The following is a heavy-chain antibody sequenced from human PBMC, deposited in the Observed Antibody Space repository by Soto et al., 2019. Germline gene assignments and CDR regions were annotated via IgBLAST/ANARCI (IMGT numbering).Heavy chain of an antibody. V-gene: IGHV4-61*01. D-gene: IGHD2-2*02. J-gene: IGHJ6*02. CDR1: GGSVSSDSHY. CDR3: ARFVRSCSGTTCYTRADV. CDR2: IYSSGST. Sequence: SETLSLTCTVSGGSVSSDSHYWSGIRHPPGKRLEWIGFIYSSGSTNYNPSLKSRVTMSVDTSKNQFSLKLRSVIVADTAVYHCARFVRSCSGTTCYTRADVWGQGTTVTVSS.